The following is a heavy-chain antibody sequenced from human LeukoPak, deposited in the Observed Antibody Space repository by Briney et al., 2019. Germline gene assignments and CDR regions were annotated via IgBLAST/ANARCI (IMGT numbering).Heavy chain of an antibody. CDR2: INAGNGNT. J-gene: IGHJ1*01. D-gene: IGHD6-13*01. CDR1: GYTFTSYA. Sequence: ASVKVSCKASGYTFTSYAMHWVRQAPGQRLEWMGWINAGNGNTKYSQKFQGRVTITRDTSASTAYMELSSLRSEDTAVYYCARTPDGSSWSEYFQHWGQGTLVTVSS. CDR3: ARTPDGSSWSEYFQH. V-gene: IGHV1-3*01.